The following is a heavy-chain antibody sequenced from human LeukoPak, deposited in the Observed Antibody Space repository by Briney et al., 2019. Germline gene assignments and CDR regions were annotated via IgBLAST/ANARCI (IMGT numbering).Heavy chain of an antibody. Sequence: SETLSLTCTVSGGSISSYYWSWIRQPPGKGLGWIGYIYYSGSTNYNPSLKSRVTISVDTSKNQFSLKLSSVTAADTAVYYCARRGGGSSPLDYWGQGTLVTVSS. CDR3: ARRGGGSSPLDY. CDR2: IYYSGST. J-gene: IGHJ4*02. CDR1: GGSISSYY. V-gene: IGHV4-59*08. D-gene: IGHD6-6*01.